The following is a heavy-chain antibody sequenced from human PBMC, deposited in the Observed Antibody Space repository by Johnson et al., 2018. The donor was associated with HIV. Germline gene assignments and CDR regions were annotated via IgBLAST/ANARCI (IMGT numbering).Heavy chain of an antibody. Sequence: QVQLVESGGGVVQPGGSLRLSCAASGFTFSSYGMHWVRQAPGKGLEWVAFIRYDGSNKYYADSVKGRFTISRDNSKNMLFLQMNSLRAEDTAVYYCAKSQDRSAHDYDFDLWGQGTVVTVSS. V-gene: IGHV3-30*02. CDR2: IRYDGSNK. CDR3: AKSQDRSAHDYDFDL. D-gene: IGHD3-22*01. J-gene: IGHJ3*01. CDR1: GFTFSSYG.